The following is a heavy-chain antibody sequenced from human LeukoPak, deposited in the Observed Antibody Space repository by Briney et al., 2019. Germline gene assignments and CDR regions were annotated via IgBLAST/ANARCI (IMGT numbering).Heavy chain of an antibody. Sequence: GGSLRLSCAASGFTFDDYGMSWVRQAPGKGLEWVSGINWNGGSTGYADSVKGRFTISRDNAKNSLYLQMNSLRAEDTAVYYCARAGGFYCFDYWGQGTLVTVSS. CDR1: GFTFDDYG. V-gene: IGHV3-20*04. CDR2: INWNGGST. J-gene: IGHJ4*02. CDR3: ARAGGFYCFDY. D-gene: IGHD1-14*01.